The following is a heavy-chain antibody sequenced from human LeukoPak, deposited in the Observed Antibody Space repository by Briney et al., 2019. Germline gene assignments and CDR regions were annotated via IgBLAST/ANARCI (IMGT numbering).Heavy chain of an antibody. CDR3: ARDFFNPYYYCYYMDV. Sequence: ASVKVSCKASGYTFTGYYMHWVRQAPGQGLEWMGWINPNSGGTNYAQKFQGRVTMTRDTSISTAYMELSRLRSDDTAVYYCARDFFNPYYYCYYMDVWGKGTTVTVSS. CDR1: GYTFTGYY. D-gene: IGHD1-14*01. CDR2: INPNSGGT. J-gene: IGHJ6*03. V-gene: IGHV1-2*02.